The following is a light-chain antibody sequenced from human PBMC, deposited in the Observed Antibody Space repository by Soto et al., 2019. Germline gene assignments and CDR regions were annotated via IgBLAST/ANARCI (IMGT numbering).Light chain of an antibody. J-gene: IGKJ2*02. CDR1: QTVGKY. V-gene: IGKV1-39*01. CDR3: QQSYETPCT. Sequence: DIVMTQSPSSLSASVGDRVTIICQTSQTVGKYLNWYQQKPGKAPLLLISGASTLQSEVSSRFSGSGSGTDFTLTISRVQPEDFVTYYCQQSYETPCTFGQGT. CDR2: GAS.